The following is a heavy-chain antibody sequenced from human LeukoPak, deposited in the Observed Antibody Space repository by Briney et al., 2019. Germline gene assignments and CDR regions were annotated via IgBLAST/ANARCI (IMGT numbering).Heavy chain of an antibody. CDR3: ARDKERGYSLIWNNVMDV. V-gene: IGHV3-30*04. CDR2: ISFDGSNK. CDR1: GFTFSSYA. J-gene: IGHJ6*02. Sequence: TGGSLRLSCAASGFTFSSYAMHWVRQAPGKGLEWEALISFDGSNKYYADSVKGRFTITRDDSKKTLYLQMNSLRAEDTAVYYCARDKERGYSLIWNNVMDVWGQGTSVTVSS. D-gene: IGHD5-18*01.